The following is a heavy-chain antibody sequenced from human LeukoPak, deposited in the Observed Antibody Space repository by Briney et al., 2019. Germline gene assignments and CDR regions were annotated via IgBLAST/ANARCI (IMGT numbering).Heavy chain of an antibody. V-gene: IGHV3-7*03. CDR3: TTDTWYSAGH. CDR2: IKKDGSEK. D-gene: IGHD2-15*01. J-gene: IGHJ4*02. Sequence: GGSLRLSCAASGFTFSGSWMAWIRQAPGKGLEWVAIIKKDGSEKYYVDSMKGRFTISRDNAKNSLFLQMNSLRAEDTAIYYCTTDTWYSAGHWGQGTLVTVSS. CDR1: GFTFSGSW.